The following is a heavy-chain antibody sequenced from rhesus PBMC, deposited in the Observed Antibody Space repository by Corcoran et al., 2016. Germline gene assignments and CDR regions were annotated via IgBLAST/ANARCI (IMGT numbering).Heavy chain of an antibody. Sequence: QVQLQESGPGVVKPAETLSLTCAVSGGSISSSNWWSWIRQPPGKGLEWIGYISGSIGSTYYNPSLKSRVTISTDTSKNQFCLKLSSVTAADTAVYYSARRRVGSTFDYWGQGVLVTVSS. V-gene: IGHV4-65*01. J-gene: IGHJ4*01. CDR1: GGSISSSNW. CDR3: ARRRVGSTFDY. CDR2: ISGSIGST. D-gene: IGHD1-44*01.